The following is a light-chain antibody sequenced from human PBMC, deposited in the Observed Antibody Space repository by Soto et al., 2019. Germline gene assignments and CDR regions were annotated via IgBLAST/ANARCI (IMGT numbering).Light chain of an antibody. CDR3: QQYHNWPA. Sequence: EIVLTQSPGTLSLSPGARATLSCRASQSVSSSYLAWYQQRPGQAPRLLIYGAATRATGIPARFSGSGSGTEFTLTISSLQSEDFAIYYCQQYHNWPAFGQGTKVDI. J-gene: IGKJ1*01. CDR2: GAA. CDR1: QSVSSSY. V-gene: IGKV3-15*01.